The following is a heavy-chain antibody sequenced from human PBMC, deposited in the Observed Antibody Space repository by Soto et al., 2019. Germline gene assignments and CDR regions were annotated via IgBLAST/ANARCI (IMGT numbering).Heavy chain of an antibody. Sequence: QVQLQESGPGLVKPSQTLSLTCTVSGGSISSGDYYWSWIRQPPGKGLEWIGYIYYSGSTYYNPSLKSRVTISVDTSKNQFSLKLSSVTAADTAVYYCARGVDFWTGDGPGQGRFDPWGQGTLVTVSS. J-gene: IGHJ5*02. V-gene: IGHV4-30-4*01. CDR1: GGSISSGDYY. D-gene: IGHD3-3*01. CDR2: IYYSGST. CDR3: ARGVDFWTGDGPGQGRFDP.